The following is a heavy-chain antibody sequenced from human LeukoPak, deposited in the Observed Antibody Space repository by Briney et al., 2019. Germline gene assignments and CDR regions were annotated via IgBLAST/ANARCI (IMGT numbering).Heavy chain of an antibody. CDR3: SRGKQQLVQIVDY. V-gene: IGHV3-74*01. J-gene: IGHJ4*02. CDR1: GFTFSSYW. D-gene: IGHD6-13*01. Sequence: PGGSLRLSCAASGFTFSSYWMHWVRQAPGKGLVWVSSINSDGSSTSYADSVKGRFTISRDNAKNRLYLQMNSLRAEDTAVYYCSRGKQQLVQIVDYWGQGTLVTVSS. CDR2: INSDGSST.